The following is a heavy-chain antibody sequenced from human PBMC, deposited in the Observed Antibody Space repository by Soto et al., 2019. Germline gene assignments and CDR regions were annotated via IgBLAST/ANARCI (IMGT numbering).Heavy chain of an antibody. J-gene: IGHJ5*02. V-gene: IGHV4-34*01. Sequence: QVQLQQWGAGLLRPSETLSLTCAVSSESLRGYYWTWIRQSPGKGLEWIGEISQSGFTNYNPSLESRVNLSVDTLKSQFSLHLTSVTAADTAVYYCARGLFSSGWYSYFDPWGQGTPVTVSS. CDR3: ARGLFSSGWYSYFDP. CDR2: ISQSGFT. CDR1: SESLRGYY. D-gene: IGHD6-19*01.